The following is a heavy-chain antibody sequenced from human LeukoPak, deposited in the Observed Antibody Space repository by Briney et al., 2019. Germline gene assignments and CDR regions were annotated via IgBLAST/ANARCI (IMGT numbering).Heavy chain of an antibody. CDR2: IHHSGRS. J-gene: IGHJ4*02. V-gene: IGHV4-31*03. D-gene: IGHD3-10*01. Sequence: PSQTLSLTCTVSADSLSSGGHYWAWIRQFPGKGLESIGFIHHSGRSRHNPSLKDRVAISVDTSRKQFALKLSSVTAADAAMYYCARGGNRFGGFYFDYWGQGIQVIVSS. CDR1: ADSLSSGGHY. CDR3: ARGGNRFGGFYFDY.